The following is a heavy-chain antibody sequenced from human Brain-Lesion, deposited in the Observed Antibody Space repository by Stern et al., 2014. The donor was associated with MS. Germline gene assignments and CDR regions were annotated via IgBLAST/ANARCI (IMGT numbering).Heavy chain of an antibody. CDR1: GGSISSGGYY. Sequence: QLQLQESGPGLVKPSQTLSLSCTVSGGSISSGGYYWSWIRQPAGKGLEWIGRIFNSGSTSYNPSLKIRVTISIDTPKNQFSLRLNSMTAADTAVYYCARGRVVPGFQYYATDVWGQGTTVIVSS. J-gene: IGHJ6*02. CDR2: IFNSGST. V-gene: IGHV4-61*02. CDR3: ARGRVVPGFQYYATDV. D-gene: IGHD2-2*01.